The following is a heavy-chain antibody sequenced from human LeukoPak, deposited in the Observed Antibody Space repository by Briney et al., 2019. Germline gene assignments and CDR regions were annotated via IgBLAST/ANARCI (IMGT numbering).Heavy chain of an antibody. CDR3: ARVGYSYGIDY. CDR1: GGSISSYH. Sequence: SETLSLTCTISGGSISSYHWSWIRQPAGKGLEWIGRIYTSGSTNYNPSLKSRVTMSVDTSKNQFSLKLSSVTAADTAVYYCARVGYSYGIDYWGQGTLVTVSS. CDR2: IYTSGST. V-gene: IGHV4-4*07. D-gene: IGHD5-18*01. J-gene: IGHJ4*02.